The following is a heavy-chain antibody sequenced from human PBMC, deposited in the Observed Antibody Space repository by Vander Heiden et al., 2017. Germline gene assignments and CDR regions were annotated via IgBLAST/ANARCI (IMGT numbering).Heavy chain of an antibody. Sequence: EVQLVESGGGLVKPGGSLRLSCAASGFTFSSYSMNWVRQAPGKGLEWVSSISSSSSYIYYADSVKGRFTISRDNAKNSLYLQMNSLRAEDTAVYYCARARGLIAAAGPVYYFDYWGQGTLVTVSS. CDR2: ISSSSSYI. J-gene: IGHJ4*02. CDR1: GFTFSSYS. V-gene: IGHV3-21*01. D-gene: IGHD6-13*01. CDR3: ARARGLIAAAGPVYYFDY.